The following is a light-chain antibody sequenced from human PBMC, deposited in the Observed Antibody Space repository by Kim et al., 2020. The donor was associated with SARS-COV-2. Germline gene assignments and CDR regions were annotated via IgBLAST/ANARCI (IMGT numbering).Light chain of an antibody. V-gene: IGKV3-20*01. CDR1: QSVYSSY. CDR2: GAS. CDR3: QQYGRTPYT. J-gene: IGKJ2*01. Sequence: LLPGEIANLSCRASQSVYSSYLAWYQQKPGQAPRLLIYGASSRATGIPDRFSGSGSGTDFTLTISRLEPEDFAVYYCQQYGRTPYTFGQGTKLEI.